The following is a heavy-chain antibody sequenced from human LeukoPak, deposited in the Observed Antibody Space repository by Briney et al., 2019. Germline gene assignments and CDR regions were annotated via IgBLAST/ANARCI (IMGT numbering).Heavy chain of an antibody. V-gene: IGHV4-61*08. CDR3: ARGSYSSGPRSWYYFDY. CDR2: IYYSGST. D-gene: IGHD6-19*01. J-gene: IGHJ4*02. Sequence: PSETLSLTCTVSGGSISSGDYYWSWIRQPPGKGLEWIGYIYYSGSTNYNPSLKSRVTISVDTSKNQFSLKLSSVTAADTAVYYCARGSYSSGPRSWYYFDYWGQGTLVTVSS. CDR1: GGSISSGDYY.